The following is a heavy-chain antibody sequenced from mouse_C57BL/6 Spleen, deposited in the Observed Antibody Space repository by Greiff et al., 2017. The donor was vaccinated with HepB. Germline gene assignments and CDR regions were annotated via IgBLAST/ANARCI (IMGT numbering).Heavy chain of an antibody. J-gene: IGHJ2*01. Sequence: EVQLQESGPGLVKPSQSLSLTCSVTGYSITSCYYWYWIRQFPANKLACMVYISYDGSNNYNPSLKNRISITRDTSTNQLFLKLNSVTTEDTATYYCARGRNWDYFDYWGQGTTLTVSS. V-gene: IGHV3-6*01. CDR2: ISYDGSN. CDR1: GYSITSCYY. D-gene: IGHD4-1*01. CDR3: ARGRNWDYFDY.